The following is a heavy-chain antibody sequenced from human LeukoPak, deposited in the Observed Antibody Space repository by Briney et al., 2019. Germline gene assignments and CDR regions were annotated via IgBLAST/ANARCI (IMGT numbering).Heavy chain of an antibody. V-gene: IGHV6-1*01. CDR1: GVSVSRNSAG. CDR2: TYYRTKWYT. D-gene: IGHD3-10*01. J-gene: IGHJ6*03. CDR3: ARAVIWFGEGPDYYYYIDV. Sequence: SQTLSLTCAISGVSVSRNSAGWNWIGQCQSRGLEWLGRTYYRTKWYTDYAVSVKTRIRISPDTSKNQFSLQLNSVTREDTAVYYCARAVIWFGEGPDYYYYIDVWGKGTTVTVSS.